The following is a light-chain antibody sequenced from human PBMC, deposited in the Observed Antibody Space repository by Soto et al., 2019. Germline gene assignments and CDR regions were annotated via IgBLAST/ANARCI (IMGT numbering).Light chain of an antibody. V-gene: IGLV2-14*03. CDR3: SSYRRGSTYV. Sequence: QSALTQPASVSGSPGQSITVSCTGTSSDVGGYNYVSWYQQHPGKAPRLMIYDVTNRPSGVSDRFSGSKSGNTASLTISGLHAEDEAYYYCSSYRRGSTYVFGTGTQLTVL. J-gene: IGLJ1*01. CDR2: DVT. CDR1: SSDVGGYNY.